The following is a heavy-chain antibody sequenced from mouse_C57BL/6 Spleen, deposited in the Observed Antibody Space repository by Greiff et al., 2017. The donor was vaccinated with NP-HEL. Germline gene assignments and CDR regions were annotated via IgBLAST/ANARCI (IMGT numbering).Heavy chain of an antibody. Sequence: EVQLQQSGPELVKPGASVKIPCKASGYTFTDYNMDWVKQSHGKSLEWIGDINPNNGGTIYNQKFKGKATLTVDKSSSTAYMELRSLTSEDTAVYYCARGYYGRGDLGPGYFDYWGQGTTLTVSS. J-gene: IGHJ2*01. CDR2: INPNNGGT. CDR1: GYTFTDYN. V-gene: IGHV1-18*01. D-gene: IGHD1-1*01. CDR3: ARGYYGRGDLGPGYFDY.